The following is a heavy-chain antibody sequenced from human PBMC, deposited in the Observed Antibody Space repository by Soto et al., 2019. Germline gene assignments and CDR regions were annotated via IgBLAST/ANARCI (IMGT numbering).Heavy chain of an antibody. CDR3: ARGRYGNY. J-gene: IGHJ4*02. D-gene: IGHD1-1*01. V-gene: IGHV1-18*01. CDR2: ISAHNGNT. CDR1: GYIFTTYG. Sequence: QVHLVQSGAEVKKPGASVKVSCKGSGYIFTTYGITWVRQAPGQGLEWMGWISAHNGNTNYAQKLQGRVTVTRETTNSTAYMERRNLRSDDTAVYYWARGRYGNYWGQGALVTVSS.